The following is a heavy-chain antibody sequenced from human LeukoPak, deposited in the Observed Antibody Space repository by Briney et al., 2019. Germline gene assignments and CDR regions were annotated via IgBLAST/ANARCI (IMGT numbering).Heavy chain of an antibody. CDR3: ARHQSYRHYYYYYMDV. J-gene: IGHJ6*03. V-gene: IGHV5-51*01. CDR1: GYSFTSYW. D-gene: IGHD1-26*01. Sequence: GESLKISCKGSGYSFTSYWIGWVRQMPGKGLEWMGIIYPGDSDTRYSPSFQGQVTISADKSISTAYLQWSSLKASDTAMYYCARHQSYRHYYYYYMDVWGKGTTVTVSS. CDR2: IYPGDSDT.